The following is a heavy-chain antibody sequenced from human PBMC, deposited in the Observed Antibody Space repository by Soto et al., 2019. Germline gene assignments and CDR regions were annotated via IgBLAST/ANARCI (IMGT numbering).Heavy chain of an antibody. CDR2: IYHSGST. CDR1: GGSISSGGYS. Sequence: QLQLQESGSGLVKPSQTLSLTCAVSGGSISSGGYSWSWIRQPPGKGLAWIGYIYHSGSTYSNPSRESRVAISVDRSKNQFSLKLCSVTAAATAVYYCARGITTVTTLDYWGQGTLVTVSS. V-gene: IGHV4-30-2*01. D-gene: IGHD4-4*01. CDR3: ARGITTVTTLDY. J-gene: IGHJ4*02.